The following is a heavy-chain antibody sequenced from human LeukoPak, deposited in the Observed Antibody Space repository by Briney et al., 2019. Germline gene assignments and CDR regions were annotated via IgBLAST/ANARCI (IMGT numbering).Heavy chain of an antibody. CDR2: IYYSGST. J-gene: IGHJ4*02. D-gene: IGHD3-10*01. Sequence: SETLSLTCTVSGGSISSYYGSWIRQPPGKGLEWIGYIYYSGSTNYNPSLKSRVTISVDTSKNQFSLELSSVTAADTAVYYCARFSGTMVRGVYDYWGQGTLVTVSS. CDR3: ARFSGTMVRGVYDY. CDR1: GGSISSYY. V-gene: IGHV4-59*01.